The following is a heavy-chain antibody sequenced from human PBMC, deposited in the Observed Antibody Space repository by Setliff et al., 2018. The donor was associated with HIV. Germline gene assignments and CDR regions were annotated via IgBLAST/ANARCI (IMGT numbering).Heavy chain of an antibody. D-gene: IGHD3-10*01. V-gene: IGHV1-2*02. CDR1: GYTFTNYY. J-gene: IGHJ5*02. Sequence: ASVKVSCKASGYTFTNYYLRWVRQAPGQGLEWMGWINPNSGGTNYAQKFQGRVTMTRDTSISTAYMELSRLRYDDTAIYYCARDPFLWEVTPPWGQGTLVTVSS. CDR2: INPNSGGT. CDR3: ARDPFLWEVTPP.